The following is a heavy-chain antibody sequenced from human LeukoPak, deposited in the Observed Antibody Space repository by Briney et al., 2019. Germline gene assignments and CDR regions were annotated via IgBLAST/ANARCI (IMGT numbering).Heavy chain of an antibody. CDR2: ISSGGSTI. CDR3: ARARGLDYGDYPWNY. Sequence: GGSLRLSCAASGFTFSDYYMSWIRQAPGKGLEWVSYISSGGSTIYYADSVKGRFTISRDNAKNSLYLQMNSLRAEDTAVYYCARARGLDYGDYPWNYWGQGTLVTVSS. CDR1: GFTFSDYY. J-gene: IGHJ4*02. D-gene: IGHD4-17*01. V-gene: IGHV3-11*01.